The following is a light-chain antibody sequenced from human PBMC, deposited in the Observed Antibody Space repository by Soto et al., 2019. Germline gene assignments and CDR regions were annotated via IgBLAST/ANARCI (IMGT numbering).Light chain of an antibody. CDR2: DAS. V-gene: IGKV3-11*01. CDR3: QQRSNWPSIT. Sequence: IVLTQSPATRSLSPGERATLSCRASQSVSSYLAWYQQKPGQAPRLLIYDASNRATGIPARFSGSGSGTDFTPTINSLEPEDSAVYYCQQRSNWPSITFGQGTRLEIK. CDR1: QSVSSY. J-gene: IGKJ5*01.